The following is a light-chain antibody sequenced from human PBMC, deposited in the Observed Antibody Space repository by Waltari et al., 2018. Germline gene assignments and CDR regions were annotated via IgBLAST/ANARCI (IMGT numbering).Light chain of an antibody. J-gene: IGKJ1*01. CDR1: QGISTY. CDR3: QQLNSYQWT. CDR2: AAS. V-gene: IGKV1-9*01. Sequence: IQLTQSPSSLSASVGDRVTITCRASQGISTYLAWYQQKPGKAPKLLIYAASTLQSGVPSRFSGSVSGTDFTLTISSLQPEDFATYYCQQLNSYQWTFGQGTKVEIK.